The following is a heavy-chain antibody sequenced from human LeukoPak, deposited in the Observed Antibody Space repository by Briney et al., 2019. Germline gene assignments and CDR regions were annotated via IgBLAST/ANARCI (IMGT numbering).Heavy chain of an antibody. CDR1: GFTFNNAW. J-gene: IGHJ4*02. CDR3: AKSTTLGSVNY. Sequence: GGSLRLSCAASGFTFNNAWMSWVRQAPGKGLEWVGRIKSETDGGTADHAAPVKGRFTISRDDSKSTLFLQMNSLKSEDTAVYYCAKSTTLGSVNYWGQGTLVTVSS. D-gene: IGHD7-27*01. V-gene: IGHV3-15*01. CDR2: IKSETDGGTA.